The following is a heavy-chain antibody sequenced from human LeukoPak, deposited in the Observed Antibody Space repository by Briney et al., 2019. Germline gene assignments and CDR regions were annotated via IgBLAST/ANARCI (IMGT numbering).Heavy chain of an antibody. Sequence: ASVKVSCKASGYTFTIYGISWVRHAPGQGLEWMGWISAYNGNTNYAQKLQGRVTMTTDTSTSTAYMELRSLRSDDTAVNYCARDRIQLWLMNNWFDPWGQGTLVTVSS. D-gene: IGHD5-18*01. J-gene: IGHJ5*02. CDR3: ARDRIQLWLMNNWFDP. V-gene: IGHV1-18*01. CDR1: GYTFTIYG. CDR2: ISAYNGNT.